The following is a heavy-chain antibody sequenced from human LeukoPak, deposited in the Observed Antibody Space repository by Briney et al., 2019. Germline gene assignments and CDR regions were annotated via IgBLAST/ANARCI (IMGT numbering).Heavy chain of an antibody. CDR3: AREVVVVAATPFSPTFPTFDP. Sequence: ASVTVSFKASGYTFTVYYMHWVRQAPGQGIEWMGWINPNSGGTNYAQKFQGRVTMTRDTSISTAYMELSGLRSDDTAVYYCAREVVVVAATPFSPTFPTFDPWGQGTLVTVSS. CDR2: INPNSGGT. D-gene: IGHD2-15*01. CDR1: GYTFTVYY. J-gene: IGHJ5*02. V-gene: IGHV1-2*02.